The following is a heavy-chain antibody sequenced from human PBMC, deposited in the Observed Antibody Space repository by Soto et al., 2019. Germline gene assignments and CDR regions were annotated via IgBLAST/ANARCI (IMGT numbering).Heavy chain of an antibody. CDR1: GFTFSSYA. CDR3: AKVLDASMVVNGYLY. D-gene: IGHD5-18*01. Sequence: GGSLRLSCAASGFTFSSYAMSWVRQAPGKGLEWVSAIGGSGDSTYYADSVKGRLTISRDNSKNTLYPQVNSLRAEDTAVYYCAKVLDASMVVNGYLYWGQGTLVTVSS. CDR2: IGGSGDST. J-gene: IGHJ4*02. V-gene: IGHV3-23*01.